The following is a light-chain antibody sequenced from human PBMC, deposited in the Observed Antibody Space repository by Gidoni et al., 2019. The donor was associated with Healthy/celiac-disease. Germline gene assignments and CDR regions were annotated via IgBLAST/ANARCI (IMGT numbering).Light chain of an antibody. Sequence: SYELTQPPSWSVSPGQTASITCSGDKLGDKYACWYQQKPGQSPVLVIYQDSKRPSGIPERFSGSNSGNTAPLTISGTQAMDEADYYCQAWDSSVVFGGGTKLTVL. CDR1: KLGDKY. CDR2: QDS. J-gene: IGLJ2*01. V-gene: IGLV3-1*01. CDR3: QAWDSSVV.